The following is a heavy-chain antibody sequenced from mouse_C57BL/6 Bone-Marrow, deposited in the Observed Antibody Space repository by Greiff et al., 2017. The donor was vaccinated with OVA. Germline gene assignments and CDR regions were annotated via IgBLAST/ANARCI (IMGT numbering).Heavy chain of an antibody. Sequence: QVQLQQSGPELVRPGASVKISCKAPGYTFTSHWMQWVRQRPGQGLEWIGEIFPGSGSTYYNEKFKGKATFTADTSSNTAYMQLSSLTTEDSAIYYCARGGLLLRYLDYWGQGTTLTVSS. CDR2: IFPGSGST. J-gene: IGHJ2*01. V-gene: IGHV1-56*01. D-gene: IGHD1-1*01. CDR3: ARGGLLLRYLDY. CDR1: GYTFTSHW.